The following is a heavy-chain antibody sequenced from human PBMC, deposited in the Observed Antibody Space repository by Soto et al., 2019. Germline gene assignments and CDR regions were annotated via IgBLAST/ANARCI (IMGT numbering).Heavy chain of an antibody. CDR2: INAGNGNT. V-gene: IGHV1-3*01. CDR3: ARDGWIAAAGTDNDY. D-gene: IGHD6-13*01. J-gene: IGHJ4*02. CDR1: GYTFTSYA. Sequence: ASVKVSCKASGYTFTSYAMHWVRQAPGQRLEWMGWINAGNGNTKYSQKFQGRVTITRDTSASTAYMELSSLRSEDTAVYYCARDGWIAAAGTDNDYWGQGTLVTVSS.